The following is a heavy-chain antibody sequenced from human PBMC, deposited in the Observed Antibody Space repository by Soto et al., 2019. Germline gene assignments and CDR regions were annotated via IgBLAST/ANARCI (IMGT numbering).Heavy chain of an antibody. CDR2: INGDGSST. CDR1: GFTFSSHW. Sequence: EVQLVESGGGLVQPGGSLRLSCAASGFTFSSHWMHWVRQAPGKGLVWVSRINGDGSSTSYADSVKGRFTISRDNAKNMLYLQVNSLRADDTAVYYGAGPPGLSRISGTTLGAWGQGTLVTVSS. CDR3: AGPPGLSRISGTTLGA. J-gene: IGHJ5*01. V-gene: IGHV3-74*01. D-gene: IGHD1-7*01.